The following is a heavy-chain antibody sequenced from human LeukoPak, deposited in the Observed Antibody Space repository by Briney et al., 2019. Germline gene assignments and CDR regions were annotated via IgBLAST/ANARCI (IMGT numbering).Heavy chain of an antibody. D-gene: IGHD5-24*01. CDR1: SGSINSDGYY. V-gene: IGHV4-61*02. J-gene: IGHJ3*02. CDR3: ARVYRKDVYNFDGFDI. CDR2: VYSSGSA. Sequence: PSQTLSLTCTVSSGSINSDGYYWSWIRQPAGKGLEWIGRVYSSGSANYSPSLKSRVIILIDTSKNQFSLRLSSVTAADTAVYHCARVYRKDVYNFDGFDIWGQGTMVTVSS.